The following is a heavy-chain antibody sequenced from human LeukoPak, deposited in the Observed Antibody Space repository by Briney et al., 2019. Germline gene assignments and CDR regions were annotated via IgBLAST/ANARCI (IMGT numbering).Heavy chain of an antibody. D-gene: IGHD1-14*01. CDR3: ARAGGPYRIDY. CDR2: IYYSGST. CDR1: GGSISSYY. Sequence: SETLSLTCTVSGGSISSYYWSWIRQPPGKGLEWIGYIYYSGSTNYNPSLKSRVTISVDTSKNQFSLKLRSVTAADTAVYYCARAGGPYRIDYWGQGTLVTVSS. V-gene: IGHV4-59*01. J-gene: IGHJ4*02.